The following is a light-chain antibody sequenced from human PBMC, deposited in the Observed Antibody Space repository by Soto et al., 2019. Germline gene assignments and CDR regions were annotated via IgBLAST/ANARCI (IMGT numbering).Light chain of an antibody. CDR1: TGPVTNGHF. J-gene: IGLJ1*01. Sequence: QAVVTQEPSLTVSPGGTVTLTCGSSTGPVTNGHFPYWFQQKPGQAPRPLIYDTDNKHSWTPARFSASLLGDKAALTLSGALPEDEADYSCLLSYTGRLYVFGAGTKLTVL. V-gene: IGLV7-46*01. CDR2: DTD. CDR3: LLSYTGRLYV.